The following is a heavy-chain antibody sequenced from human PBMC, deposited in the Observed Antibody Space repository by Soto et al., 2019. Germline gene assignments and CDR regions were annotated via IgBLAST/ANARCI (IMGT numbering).Heavy chain of an antibody. Sequence: PSETLSLTCTVSGGSISSSSYYWGWIRQPPGKGLEWIGSIYYSGSTYYNPSLKSRVTISVDTSKNQFSLKLSSVTAADTAVYYCARQGIGITRVRGYYYYYGMDVWGQGTTVTVSS. V-gene: IGHV4-39*01. J-gene: IGHJ6*02. CDR2: IYYSGST. CDR1: GGSISSSSYY. D-gene: IGHD3-10*01. CDR3: ARQGIGITRVRGYYYYYGMDV.